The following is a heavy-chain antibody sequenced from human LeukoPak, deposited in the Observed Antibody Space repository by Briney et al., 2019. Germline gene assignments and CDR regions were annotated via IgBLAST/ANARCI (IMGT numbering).Heavy chain of an antibody. D-gene: IGHD2-2*01. V-gene: IGHV5-51*01. CDR1: GYSFTSYW. Sequence: GVSLKISCKGSGYSFTSYWIGWVRQMPGKGLEWMGIIYPGESDTRYSPSFQGQVTISADKAISTAYLQWSSLKASDTAMYYCACRLGYCSSTSCDAFDIWGQGTMFTVSS. CDR3: ACRLGYCSSTSCDAFDI. J-gene: IGHJ3*02. CDR2: IYPGESDT.